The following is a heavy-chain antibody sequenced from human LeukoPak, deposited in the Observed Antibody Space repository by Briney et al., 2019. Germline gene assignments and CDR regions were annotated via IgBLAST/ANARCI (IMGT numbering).Heavy chain of an antibody. CDR1: GDSLSGSSYF. CDR3: ARDGSIRGYYYGMDV. D-gene: IGHD1-26*01. CDR2: IYHSGST. Sequence: SETLSLTCTVSGDSLSGSSYFWGWIRQPPGKGLEWIGYIYHSGSTYYNPSLKSRVTISVDRSKNQFSLKLSSVTAADTAVYYCARDGSIRGYYYGMDVWGQGTTVTVSS. J-gene: IGHJ6*02. V-gene: IGHV4-30-2*01.